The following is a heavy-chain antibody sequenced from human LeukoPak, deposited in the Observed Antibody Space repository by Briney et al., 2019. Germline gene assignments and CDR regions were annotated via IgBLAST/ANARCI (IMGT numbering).Heavy chain of an antibody. Sequence: GESLKISCKGSGYSFTSYWSGWVRQMPGKGLEWMRIIYPGDSDTRYSPSFQGQVTISADKSISTAYLQWSSLKASDTAMYYCARSYCTNGVCPYDYWGQGTLVTVSS. CDR3: ARSYCTNGVCPYDY. V-gene: IGHV5-51*01. CDR2: IYPGDSDT. D-gene: IGHD2-8*01. J-gene: IGHJ4*02. CDR1: GYSFTSYW.